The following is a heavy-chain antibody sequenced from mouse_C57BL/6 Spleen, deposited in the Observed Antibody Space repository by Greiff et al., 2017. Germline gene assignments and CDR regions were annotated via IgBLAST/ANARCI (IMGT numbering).Heavy chain of an antibody. V-gene: IGHV1-82*01. CDR3: AREEVLPHFDY. CDR1: GYAFSSSW. Sequence: VQRVESGPELVKPGASVKISCKASGYAFSSSWMNWVKQRPGKGLEWIGRINPGDGDTNYNGKFKGKATLTAYKSSSTAYMQLSSLTSEDSAVYFCAREEVLPHFDYWGQGTTLTVSS. D-gene: IGHD2-1*01. J-gene: IGHJ2*01. CDR2: INPGDGDT.